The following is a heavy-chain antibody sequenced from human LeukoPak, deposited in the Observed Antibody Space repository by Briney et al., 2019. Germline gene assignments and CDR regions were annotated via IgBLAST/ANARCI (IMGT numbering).Heavy chain of an antibody. CDR2: ISYDGRNT. V-gene: IGHV3-30*04. CDR3: AREGAGSAWSSNDH. CDR1: GFTLRRYA. J-gene: IGHJ4*01. D-gene: IGHD6-19*01. Sequence: GGSLRLSCAVSGFTLRRYAMHWVRQAPGKGLEWVALISYDGRNTYYVDSVKGRFTISRDNSKNTLDLLMNSLRDEDTAVYFCAREGAGSAWSSNDHWGQGTLVTVSS.